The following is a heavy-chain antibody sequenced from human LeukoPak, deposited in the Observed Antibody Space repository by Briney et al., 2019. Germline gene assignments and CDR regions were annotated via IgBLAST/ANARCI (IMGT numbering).Heavy chain of an antibody. D-gene: IGHD5-24*01. CDR2: ISGSGSST. J-gene: IGHJ3*01. Sequence: PGGSLRLSCAASGFTSSTYAMSWVRQAPGKWLEWVSVISGSGSSTYYADSVKGRFTISRDNSKNTLYLQMNSLRAEDTAVYYCAKGMATIRAFDFWGQGTMVTVSS. V-gene: IGHV3-23*01. CDR1: GFTSSTYA. CDR3: AKGMATIRAFDF.